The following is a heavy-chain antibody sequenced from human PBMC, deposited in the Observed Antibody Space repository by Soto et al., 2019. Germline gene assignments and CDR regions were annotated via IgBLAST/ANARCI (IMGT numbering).Heavy chain of an antibody. J-gene: IGHJ4*02. CDR3: ARASTGSWWIDY. D-gene: IGHD1-26*01. V-gene: IGHV3-66*01. CDR2: IYRDGTT. CDR1: GFTVSTSY. Sequence: EVQLVESGGGLVQPGGSLRLSCAASGFTVSTSYIAWVRQAPGKGLEWVSVIYRDGTTYFADSLKGRFTISRDNSKNTVYLEMKSLRTDDTAVYDCARASTGSWWIDYLGQGTLVTVSS.